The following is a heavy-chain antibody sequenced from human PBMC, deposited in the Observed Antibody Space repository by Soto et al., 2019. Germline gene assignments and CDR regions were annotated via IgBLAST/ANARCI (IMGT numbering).Heavy chain of an antibody. CDR3: VRSVPAATWDYNGMDV. D-gene: IGHD2-15*01. CDR1: GGSVESSSC. CDR2: IYHSGTF. J-gene: IGHJ6*02. Sequence: QVRLKESGPGLVKPSGTLSLTCAVSGGSVESSSCWSWVRQAPGKGLEWIGEIYHSGTFNYNPSLASGVSVYVDKSTNQFSLNLNSVTAADTAVYYCVRSVPAATWDYNGMDVWGQGTTVTVSS. V-gene: IGHV4-4*02.